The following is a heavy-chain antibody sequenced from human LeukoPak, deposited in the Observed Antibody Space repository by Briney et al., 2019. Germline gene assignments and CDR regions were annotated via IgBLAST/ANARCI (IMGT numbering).Heavy chain of an antibody. Sequence: ASVKVSCKASGYTFTSYAMYWVRQAPGQRLEWMGWINAGNGNTKYSQKFQGRVTITRDTSASTAYMELSSLRSEDTAVYYCARDTTGTLFDYWGQGTLVTVSS. J-gene: IGHJ4*02. V-gene: IGHV1-3*01. CDR2: INAGNGNT. D-gene: IGHD1-1*01. CDR1: GYTFTSYA. CDR3: ARDTTGTLFDY.